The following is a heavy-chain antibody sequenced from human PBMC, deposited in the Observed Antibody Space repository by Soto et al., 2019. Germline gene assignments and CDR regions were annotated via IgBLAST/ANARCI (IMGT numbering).Heavy chain of an antibody. J-gene: IGHJ6*02. CDR1: GYSFTTHG. CDR2: ISAYNGDT. Sequence: ASVKVSCKASGYSFTTHGISWVRRAPGHGLEWMGWISAYNGDTHYVQRFQGRLTMTTDTSTSTAYMELRSLTSDDTAVYYCARDPPFSGILRGTPLMGVWGQGST. CDR3: ARDPPFSGILRGTPLMGV. V-gene: IGHV1-18*04. D-gene: IGHD4-17*01.